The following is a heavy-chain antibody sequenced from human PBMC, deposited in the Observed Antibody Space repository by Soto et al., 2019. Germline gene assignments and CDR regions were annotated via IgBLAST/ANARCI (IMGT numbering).Heavy chain of an antibody. CDR3: ARPPPITMEPKEYYFDY. CDR2: IYYSGST. Sequence: SETLSLTCTVSGGSISSSSYYWDWIRQPPGKGLEWIGSIYYSGSTYYNPSLKSRVTISVDTSKNQFSLKLSSVTAADTAVYYCARPPPITMEPKEYYFDYWGQGTLVTVAS. D-gene: IGHD3-10*01. J-gene: IGHJ4*02. V-gene: IGHV4-39*01. CDR1: GGSISSSSYY.